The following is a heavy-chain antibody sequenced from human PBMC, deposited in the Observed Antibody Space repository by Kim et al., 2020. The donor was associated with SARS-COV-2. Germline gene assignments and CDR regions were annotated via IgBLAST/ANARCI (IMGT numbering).Heavy chain of an antibody. CDR2: IKYDGSTT. D-gene: IGHD3-3*01. J-gene: IGHJ4*02. V-gene: IGHV3-74*01. CDR1: GFTFSTYW. CDR3: VRDLDWILYDY. Sequence: GGSLRLSCAASGFTFSTYWMHWVRQAPGKGPVLVSRIKYDGSTTIYADSVKGRFTISRDNAKNTLYLQMNSLRAEDTAVYYCVRDLDWILYDYWGLETLVTVSS.